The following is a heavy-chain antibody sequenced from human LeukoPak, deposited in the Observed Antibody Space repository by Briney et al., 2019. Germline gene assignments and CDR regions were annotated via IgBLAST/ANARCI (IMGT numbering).Heavy chain of an antibody. CDR1: GYTFTSND. CDR2: MNPNRGNT. V-gene: IGHV1-8*01. D-gene: IGHD3-22*01. J-gene: IGHJ3*02. Sequence: GSVTVSCKASGYTFTSNDINWGRQAAGQGLEGMGWMNPNRGNTGYAQKFQGRVTMTRNTSINTAYMELSSLRSEDTAVYYCARGKVGYYDSSGYPGWRAFDIWGQGTMVTVSS. CDR3: ARGKVGYYDSSGYPGWRAFDI.